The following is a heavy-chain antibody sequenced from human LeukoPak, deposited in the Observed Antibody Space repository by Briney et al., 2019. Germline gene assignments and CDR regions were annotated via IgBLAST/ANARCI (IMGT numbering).Heavy chain of an antibody. D-gene: IGHD5-24*01. CDR3: ATGTGGYNEH. CDR2: IIPVLVST. J-gene: IGHJ4*02. V-gene: IGHV1-69*04. Sequence: ASVKVSCKGSGGTLSNTVITWVRQAPGQGLEWMGRIIPVLVSTNYAPQFHARVTITADKSTNTAYMDLSSLTSGDTAVYFCATGTGGYNEHWGQGTLVTVSS. CDR1: GGTLSNTV.